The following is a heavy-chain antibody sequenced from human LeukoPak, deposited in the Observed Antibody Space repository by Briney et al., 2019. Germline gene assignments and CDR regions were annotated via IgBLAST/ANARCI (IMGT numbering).Heavy chain of an antibody. CDR3: AKLYSSSWYGDY. CDR2: ISYDGSNK. J-gene: IGHJ4*02. V-gene: IGHV3-30*18. D-gene: IGHD6-13*01. CDR1: GFTFSSYG. Sequence: GRSLRLSCAASGFTFSSYGMHWLRQAPGKGLEWVAVISYDGSNKYYADSVKGRFTISRENSKNTLYLQMNSLRAEDTAVYYCAKLYSSSWYGDYWGQGTLVTVSS.